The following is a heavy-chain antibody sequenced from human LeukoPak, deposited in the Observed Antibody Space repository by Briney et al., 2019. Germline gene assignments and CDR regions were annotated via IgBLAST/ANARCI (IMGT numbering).Heavy chain of an antibody. CDR2: ISGSGGST. J-gene: IGHJ6*03. CDR1: GFTFSSYA. V-gene: IGHV3-23*01. D-gene: IGHD5-18*01. CDR3: AKSYGYDQYYYYYMDV. Sequence: GGSLRLSCAASGFTFSSYAMSWVRQAPGKGLEWVSAISGSGGSTYYADSVKGRFTISRDNTKNTLYLQMNSVRAEDTAVYYCAKSYGYDQYYYYYMDVWGKGTTVTVSS.